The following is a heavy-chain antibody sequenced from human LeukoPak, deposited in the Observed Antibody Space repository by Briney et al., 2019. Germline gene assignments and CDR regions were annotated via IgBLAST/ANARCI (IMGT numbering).Heavy chain of an antibody. D-gene: IGHD1-1*01. Sequence: PGGSLRLSCTASGFPFIEYSMNWVRQVPGKGREWISYIGIDSGNTKYADSVRGRFTIPADKAKNSLYLQRNSLRVEDTAVYYCARDHNYAFDNWGQGTLVSVAS. V-gene: IGHV3-48*01. CDR2: IGIDSGNT. J-gene: IGHJ4*02. CDR3: ARDHNYAFDN. CDR1: GFPFIEYS.